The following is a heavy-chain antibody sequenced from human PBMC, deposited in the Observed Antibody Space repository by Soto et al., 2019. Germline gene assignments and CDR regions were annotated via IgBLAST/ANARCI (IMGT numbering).Heavy chain of an antibody. CDR3: ARGHRIAAAGIIDY. V-gene: IGHV1-18*01. CDR2: ISAYNGNT. J-gene: IGHJ4*02. Sequence: GASVKVSCKASGYTFTSYGISWVRQAPGQGLEWMGWISAYNGNTNYAQKLQGRVTMTTDTSTNTAYMELRSLRSDDTAVYYCARGHRIAAAGIIDYWGQGTLITVSS. D-gene: IGHD6-13*01. CDR1: GYTFTSYG.